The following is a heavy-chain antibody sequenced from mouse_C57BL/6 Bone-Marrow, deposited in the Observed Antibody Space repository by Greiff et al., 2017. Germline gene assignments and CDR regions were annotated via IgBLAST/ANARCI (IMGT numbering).Heavy chain of an antibody. V-gene: IGHV5-12*01. Sequence: EVQGVESGGGLVQPGGSLKLSCAASGFTFSDYYMYWVRQTPEKRLEWVAYISNGGGSTYYPDTVKGRFTISRDNAKNTLYLQMSRLKSEDTAMYYCARRGFITTVVAPPYFDVWGTGTTVTVSS. J-gene: IGHJ1*03. CDR3: ARRGFITTVVAPPYFDV. D-gene: IGHD1-1*01. CDR2: ISNGGGST. CDR1: GFTFSDYY.